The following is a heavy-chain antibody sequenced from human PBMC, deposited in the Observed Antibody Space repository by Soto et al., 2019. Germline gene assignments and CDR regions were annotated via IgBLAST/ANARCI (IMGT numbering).Heavy chain of an antibody. J-gene: IGHJ6*02. V-gene: IGHV1-3*01. CDR3: AREKEGRGNYYHAMDV. Sequence: QVQLVQSGAEVKKPGASVKLSCKASGYTFVSYPIHWVRQAPGQRLEWMGWSNRGDGNTKYSQKFQGRLIITRDTSARTAYLELSRLRSEDTAVYYCAREKEGRGNYYHAMDVWSQGTTVTVS. CDR1: GYTFVSYP. D-gene: IGHD3-10*01. CDR2: SNRGDGNT.